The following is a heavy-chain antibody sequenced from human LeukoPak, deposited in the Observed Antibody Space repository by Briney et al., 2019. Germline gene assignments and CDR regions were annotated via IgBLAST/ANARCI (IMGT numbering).Heavy chain of an antibody. D-gene: IGHD4-23*01. CDR3: ARDPVVDAFDI. J-gene: IGHJ3*02. V-gene: IGHV3-21*01. Sequence: GGSLRLSCAGSGFTFSNYEMHWVRQAPGKGLEWVSSISSSSSYIYYADSVKGRFTISRDNAKNSLYLQMNSLRAEDTAVYYCARDPVVDAFDIWGQGTMVTVSS. CDR1: GFTFSNYE. CDR2: ISSSSSYI.